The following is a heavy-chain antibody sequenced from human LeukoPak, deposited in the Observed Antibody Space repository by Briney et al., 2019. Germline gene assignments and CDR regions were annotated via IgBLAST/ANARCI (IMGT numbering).Heavy chain of an antibody. V-gene: IGHV1-69*01. Sequence: SVKVSCKASGGTFSSYAISWVRQAPGQGLEWMGGIIPIFGTANYAQKFQGRVTITADESTSTAYMELSSLRSEDTAVYYCARRSTYYYDSSGYHAEDAGYYYGMDVWGQGTTVTVSS. CDR2: IIPIFGTA. D-gene: IGHD3-22*01. CDR3: ARRSTYYYDSSGYHAEDAGYYYGMDV. J-gene: IGHJ6*02. CDR1: GGTFSSYA.